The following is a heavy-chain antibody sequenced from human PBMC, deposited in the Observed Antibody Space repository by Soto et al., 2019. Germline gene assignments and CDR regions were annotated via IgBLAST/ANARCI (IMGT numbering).Heavy chain of an antibody. V-gene: IGHV1-3*01. D-gene: IGHD2-2*01. CDR1: GYTFTNYA. CDR3: ARAGFCSTTSCSDACDI. J-gene: IGHJ3*02. Sequence: QVQLVQSGAEVKKPGASVKVSCKASGYTFTNYAMHWVRQAPGQRPEWLGWINAGNGNTKFSQRFQGRVTITRDTSANIAYMELSSLTSEDTAVYSCARAGFCSTTSCSDACDIWGQSTMVAVSS. CDR2: INAGNGNT.